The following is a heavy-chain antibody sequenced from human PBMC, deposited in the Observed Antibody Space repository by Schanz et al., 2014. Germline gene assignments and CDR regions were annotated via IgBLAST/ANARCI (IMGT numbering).Heavy chain of an antibody. Sequence: QVQLVESGGGLVQPGRSLRLSCAASGFTFSRSGMHWVRQAPGKGLEWVAIIWFDGSNKYYADSVKGRFTISRDNSKNTLFLQMNSLRAEDTDVYSCAKDYRTGAIDSWGQGTLVTVSS. V-gene: IGHV3-33*06. CDR3: AKDYRTGAIDS. CDR2: IWFDGSNK. CDR1: GFTFSRSG. D-gene: IGHD7-27*01. J-gene: IGHJ4*02.